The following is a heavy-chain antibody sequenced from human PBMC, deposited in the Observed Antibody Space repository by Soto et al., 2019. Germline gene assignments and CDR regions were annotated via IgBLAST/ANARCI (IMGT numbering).Heavy chain of an antibody. J-gene: IGHJ5*02. CDR2: IYYSGST. CDR1: GGSMNSYY. CDR3: ARGSSYHILRAPFDP. V-gene: IGHV4-59*01. Sequence: SETLSLTCTVSGGSMNSYYWSWIRQPPGKRLEWIGYIYYSGSTNYNPSLKSRVTISVDTSKNHFSLKLISVTTADTAMYYCARGSSYHILRAPFDPWGQGTLVTSPQ. D-gene: IGHD3-9*01.